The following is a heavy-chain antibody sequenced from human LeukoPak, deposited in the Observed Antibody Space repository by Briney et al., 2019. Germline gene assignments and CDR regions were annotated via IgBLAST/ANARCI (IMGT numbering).Heavy chain of an antibody. V-gene: IGHV3-74*01. CDR3: ARADGSGWLTY. CDR2: MNNDVSST. CDR1: GFTFSSYW. D-gene: IGHD6-19*01. Sequence: GGSLRLSCAASGFTFSSYWMHWVRQSPGKGLVWVSRMNNDVSSTIYADSVKGRFTIPRDNAKNTLYPQMHSLIAEDTAVYYCARADGSGWLTYWGQGTLVTVSS. J-gene: IGHJ4*02.